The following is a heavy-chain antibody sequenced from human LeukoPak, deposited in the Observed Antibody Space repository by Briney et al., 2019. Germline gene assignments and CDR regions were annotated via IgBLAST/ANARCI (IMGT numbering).Heavy chain of an antibody. CDR1: GFTFSSYS. Sequence: PGGSLRLSCAASGFTFSSYSMNWVRQAPGKGLEWVSSISSSSSYIYYADSVKGRFTISRDNAKNSLYLQMNSLRAEDTAVYYCARDQVTMVRGGSYDAFDIWGQGTMVTVSS. J-gene: IGHJ3*02. D-gene: IGHD3-10*01. V-gene: IGHV3-21*01. CDR2: ISSSSSYI. CDR3: ARDQVTMVRGGSYDAFDI.